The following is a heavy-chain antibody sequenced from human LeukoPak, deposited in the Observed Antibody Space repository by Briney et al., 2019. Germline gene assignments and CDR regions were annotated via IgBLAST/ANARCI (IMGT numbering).Heavy chain of an antibody. D-gene: IGHD6-19*01. CDR1: GESIKSTSNY. V-gene: IGHV4-39*01. Sequence: PSETLSLTCSVSGESIKSTSNYWAWVRQPPGKGLEWIGHIYYSTNTYYNSSLKSRVTISDDTSKNQVSLSLRSVTAADTALYFCVRRVAGTFHCYKWGEGSLVSVSS. CDR2: IYYSTNT. J-gene: IGHJ4*02. CDR3: VRRVAGTFHCYK.